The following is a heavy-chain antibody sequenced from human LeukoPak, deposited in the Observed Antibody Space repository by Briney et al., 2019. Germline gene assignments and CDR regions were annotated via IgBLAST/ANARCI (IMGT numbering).Heavy chain of an antibody. CDR1: GFTFDDYG. V-gene: IGHV3-20*04. Sequence: GGSLRLSCAASGFTFDDYGMSWVRQAPGKGLEWVSGIDWNGGSTGYADSVKGRFTISRDNARNSLYLQMDNLRAEDTGVYYCARDFYDGFALDYWGQGTLVTVSS. D-gene: IGHD2/OR15-2a*01. J-gene: IGHJ4*02. CDR3: ARDFYDGFALDY. CDR2: IDWNGGST.